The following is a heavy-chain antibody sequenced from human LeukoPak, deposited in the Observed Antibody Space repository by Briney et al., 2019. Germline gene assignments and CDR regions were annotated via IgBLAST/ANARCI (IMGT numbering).Heavy chain of an antibody. CDR1: GFTFSSYA. V-gene: IGHV3-23*01. Sequence: QTGGSLRLSCAASGFTFSSYAMSWVRQAPGKGLEWVSAISGSGGSTYYADSVKGRFTISRDNSKDTLYLQMNSLSAEDTAVYYCAKGGRFTSGWRGAFDYWGQGTLVTVSS. CDR3: AKGGRFTSGWRGAFDY. J-gene: IGHJ4*02. D-gene: IGHD6-19*01. CDR2: ISGSGGST.